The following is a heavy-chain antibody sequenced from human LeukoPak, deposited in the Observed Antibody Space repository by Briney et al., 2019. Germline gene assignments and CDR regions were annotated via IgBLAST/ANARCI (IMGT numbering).Heavy chain of an antibody. D-gene: IGHD6-6*01. V-gene: IGHV4-38-2*01. CDR3: ARYGYSSSAGDY. Sequence: PSETLSLTCAVSGYSISSCYYWGWIRQPPGNGLEWIGNIYHSGSTYYNPSLKSRVTISVDTSKNQFSLKLNSVTAADTAVYYCARYGYSSSAGDYWGQGTLVTVSS. CDR1: GYSISSCYY. J-gene: IGHJ4*02. CDR2: IYHSGST.